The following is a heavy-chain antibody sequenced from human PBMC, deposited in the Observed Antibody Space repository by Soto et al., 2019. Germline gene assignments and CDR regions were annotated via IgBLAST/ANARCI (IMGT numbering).Heavy chain of an antibody. V-gene: IGHV1-69*01. CDR1: GGIFSTYA. D-gene: IGHD3-10*01. J-gene: IGHJ4*02. Sequence: QVQLVQSGAEVKKPGSSVKVSCKASGGIFSTYAISWLRQAPGQGLEWMGGIIPIFGTPNYAQRFQGRVTITADESTSTAYMELSRLRSGDTAVYYCARDRDDYCSGNYYHRIDFWGQGTLVTVSS. CDR3: ARDRDDYCSGNYYHRIDF. CDR2: IIPIFGTP.